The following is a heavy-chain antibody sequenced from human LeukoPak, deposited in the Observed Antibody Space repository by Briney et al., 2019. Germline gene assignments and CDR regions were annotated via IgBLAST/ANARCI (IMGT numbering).Heavy chain of an antibody. CDR1: GGSISSNY. Sequence: SETLSLTCTVSGGSISSNYWSWIRQPAGKGLEWIGRIYISGSTNYNPSLKSRVTMSVDTSKNQFSLKLSSVTAADTAVYYCARARVVPAATFDYWGQGTLVTVSS. V-gene: IGHV4-4*07. D-gene: IGHD2-2*01. CDR2: IYISGST. CDR3: ARARVVPAATFDY. J-gene: IGHJ4*02.